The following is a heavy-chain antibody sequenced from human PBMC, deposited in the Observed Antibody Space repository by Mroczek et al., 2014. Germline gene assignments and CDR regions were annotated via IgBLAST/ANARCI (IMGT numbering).Heavy chain of an antibody. CDR1: GYTFTGYY. CDR2: INPNSGGT. V-gene: IGHV1-2*02. J-gene: IGHJ6*03. Sequence: QVQLQESGAEVKKPGASVKVSCKASGYTFTGYYMHWVRQAPGQGLEWMGWINPNSGGTNYAQKFQGRVTMTRDTSISTAYMELSRLRSDDTAVYYCARDANPXITIFGVVISYYMDVVGQRDHGPPS. D-gene: IGHD3-3*01. CDR3: ARDANPXITIFGVVISYYMDV.